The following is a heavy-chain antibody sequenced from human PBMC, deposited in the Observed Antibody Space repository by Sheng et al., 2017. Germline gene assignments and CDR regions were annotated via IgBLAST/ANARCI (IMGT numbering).Heavy chain of an antibody. V-gene: IGHV3-66*02. CDR2: IHGDGTT. CDR1: GFTVSTNY. Sequence: EVQLVESGGDLVQPGGSLRLSCAASGFTVSTNYLIWVRQAPGKGLEWVSIIHGDGTTYYADSVKGRFTISRDNSKNTLYLQMNTLRAEDTAVYYCASQRRGYSSSWYYFDYWGQGTLVTVSS. J-gene: IGHJ4*02. D-gene: IGHD6-13*01. CDR3: ASQRRGYSSSWYYFDY.